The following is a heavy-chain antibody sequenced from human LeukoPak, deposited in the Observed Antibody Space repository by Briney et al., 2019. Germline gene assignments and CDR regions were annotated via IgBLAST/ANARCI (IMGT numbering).Heavy chain of an antibody. CDR3: ARGTVTTLRGGFDC. CDR1: GYTFTSYA. D-gene: IGHD4-17*01. CDR2: INAGNGNT. J-gene: IGHJ4*02. V-gene: IGHV1-3*01. Sequence: AASVKVSCTASGYTFTSYAMHWVRQAPGQRLEWMGWINAGNGNTKCSQKFQGRVTITRDTSASTAYMELSSLRSEDTAVYYCARGTVTTLRGGFDCWGQGTLVTVSS.